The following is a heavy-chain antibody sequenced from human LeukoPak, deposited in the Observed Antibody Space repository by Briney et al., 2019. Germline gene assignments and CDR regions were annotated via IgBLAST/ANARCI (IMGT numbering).Heavy chain of an antibody. Sequence: SETLSLTCAVYGGSFSGYYWSWIRQPPGKGLEWIGEINHSGSTNYNPSLKSRVTISVDTSKNQFSLKLSSVTAADTAVYYCARGRRDYGGNSRRWFDPWGQGTLVTVSS. CDR3: ARGRRDYGGNSRRWFDP. D-gene: IGHD4-23*01. CDR1: GGSFSGYY. CDR2: INHSGST. J-gene: IGHJ5*02. V-gene: IGHV4-34*01.